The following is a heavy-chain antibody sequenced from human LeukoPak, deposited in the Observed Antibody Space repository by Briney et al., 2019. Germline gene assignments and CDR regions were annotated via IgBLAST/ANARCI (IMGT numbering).Heavy chain of an antibody. CDR1: GYTFNKYG. Sequence: ASVKVSCKASGYTFNKYGISWVRQAPGQGLEWMGWTSAHNGNTNYAQKLQGRVTMTTDTSASTAYMELRSLGSDDTAVYYCARLGYGGNSVVDYWGQGTLVTVSS. CDR3: ARLGYGGNSVVDY. D-gene: IGHD4-17*01. V-gene: IGHV1-18*01. J-gene: IGHJ4*02. CDR2: TSAHNGNT.